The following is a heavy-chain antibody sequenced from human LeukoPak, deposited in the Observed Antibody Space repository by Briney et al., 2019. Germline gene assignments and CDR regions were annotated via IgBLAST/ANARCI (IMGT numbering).Heavy chain of an antibody. Sequence: GGSLRLSCVGSQFTFSSYWMSWVRQAPGKGLQWVASIKKDGSERYYGDSVKGRFTISRDNGDNSLFLEMRSLRAEDTAVYYCAKHSSGWYEIDYWGQGTLVTVSS. CDR1: QFTFSSYW. J-gene: IGHJ4*02. V-gene: IGHV3-7*03. CDR3: AKHSSGWYEIDY. CDR2: IKKDGSER. D-gene: IGHD6-19*01.